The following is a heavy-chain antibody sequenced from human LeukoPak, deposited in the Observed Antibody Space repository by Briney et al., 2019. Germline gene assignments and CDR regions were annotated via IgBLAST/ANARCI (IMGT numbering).Heavy chain of an antibody. CDR3: ARGRTVLLWFGESSNWFDP. V-gene: IGHV4-34*01. J-gene: IGHJ5*02. D-gene: IGHD3-10*01. CDR1: GGSFSGYY. Sequence: PAETLSLTCAVYGGSFSGYYWSWIRQPPGKGLEWIGEINHSGSTNYYPSLMNRLTILVGTYNRKFSLKLSSVTAAHTAVYYCARGRTVLLWFGESSNWFDPCGQGTLVTVSS. CDR2: INHSGST.